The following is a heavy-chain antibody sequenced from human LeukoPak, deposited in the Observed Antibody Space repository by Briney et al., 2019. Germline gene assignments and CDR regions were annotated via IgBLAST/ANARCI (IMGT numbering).Heavy chain of an antibody. D-gene: IGHD4-17*01. CDR3: AKDRDDYGDYLIDF. CDR2: ISATGGSK. CDR1: GFTFSSYA. V-gene: IGHV3-23*01. Sequence: GGSLRLSCAASGFTFSSYAMAWVRQAPGKGLAWVSSISATGGSKSYADSVKGRFTISRDNSKNTLYLQMNSLRAEDTAVYYCAKDRDDYGDYLIDFWGQGTQVTVAS. J-gene: IGHJ4*02.